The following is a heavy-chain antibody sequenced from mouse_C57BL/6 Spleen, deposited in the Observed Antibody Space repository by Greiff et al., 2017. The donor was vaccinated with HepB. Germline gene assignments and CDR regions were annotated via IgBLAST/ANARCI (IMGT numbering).Heavy chain of an antibody. Sequence: EVQRVESGAELVRPGASVKLSCTASGFNIKDDYMHWVKQRPEQGLEWIGWIDPENGDTEYASKFQGKATITADTSSNTAYLQLSSLTSEDTAVYYCTTQGDDYFDYWGQGTTLTVSS. CDR3: TTQGDDYFDY. D-gene: IGHD3-3*01. J-gene: IGHJ2*01. V-gene: IGHV14-4*01. CDR2: IDPENGDT. CDR1: GFNIKDDY.